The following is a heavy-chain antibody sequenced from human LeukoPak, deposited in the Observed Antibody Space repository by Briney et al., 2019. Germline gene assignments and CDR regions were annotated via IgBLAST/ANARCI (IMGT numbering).Heavy chain of an antibody. Sequence: ASVKVSCKASGYTFTSYGISWVRQAPGQGLEWMGWISAYNGNTNYAQKLQGRVTMTTDTSTSTAYMELRSLRSDDTAVYYCARDPGYSSSWYYFDYWGRGTLVTVSS. D-gene: IGHD6-13*01. CDR2: ISAYNGNT. J-gene: IGHJ4*02. V-gene: IGHV1-18*01. CDR1: GYTFTSYG. CDR3: ARDPGYSSSWYYFDY.